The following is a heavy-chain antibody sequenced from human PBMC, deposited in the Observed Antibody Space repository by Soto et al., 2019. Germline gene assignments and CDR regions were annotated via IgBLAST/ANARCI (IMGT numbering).Heavy chain of an antibody. CDR3: AKSPARNWFDP. J-gene: IGHJ5*02. V-gene: IGHV3-23*01. CDR1: VFTFSSYA. CDR2: ISGSGGST. Sequence: HPWGSLRLSGAASVFTFSSYAMSWVRQAPGKGLEWVSAISGSGGSTYYADSVKGRFTISRDNSKNTLYLQMNSLRAEDTAVYYCAKSPARNWFDPWGQGTLVTVSS.